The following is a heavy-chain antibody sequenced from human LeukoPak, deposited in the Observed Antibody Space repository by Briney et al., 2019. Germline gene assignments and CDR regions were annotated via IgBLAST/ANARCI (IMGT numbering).Heavy chain of an antibody. CDR1: GYTFTSYY. CDR3: ARDIAAAGYDAFDI. CDR2: INPGGGST. D-gene: IGHD6-13*01. V-gene: IGHV1-46*01. J-gene: IGHJ3*02. Sequence: ASVKVSCKASGYTFTSYYMHWVRQAPGQGLEWMGIINPGGGSTSYAQKFQGRVTMTRDMSTSTAYMELRSLRSDDTAVYYCARDIAAAGYDAFDIWGQGTMVTVSS.